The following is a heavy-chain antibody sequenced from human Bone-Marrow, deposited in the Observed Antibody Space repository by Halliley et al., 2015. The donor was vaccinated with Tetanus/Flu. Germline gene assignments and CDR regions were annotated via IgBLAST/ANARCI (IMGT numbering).Heavy chain of an antibody. J-gene: IGHJ4*02. CDR3: ARMPMYYYDNSGYYH. D-gene: IGHD3-22*01. Sequence: IGFINNRGNTNYNPSLESRVTLSVDTPKKQFSLKLRSVTAADTAVYYCARMPMYYYDNSGYYHWGQGALVTVSS. V-gene: IGHV4-59*01. CDR2: INNRGNT.